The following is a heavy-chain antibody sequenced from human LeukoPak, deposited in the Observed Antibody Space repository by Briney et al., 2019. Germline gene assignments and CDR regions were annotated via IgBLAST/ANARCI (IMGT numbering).Heavy chain of an antibody. CDR2: ISWNSGSI. J-gene: IGHJ4*02. CDR1: GFTFDDYA. CDR3: ARGGGATYSYYFDY. V-gene: IGHV3-9*01. D-gene: IGHD1-26*01. Sequence: GGSLRLSCAASGFTFDDYAMHWVRQAPGKGLEWVSGISWNSGSIGYADSVKGRFTISRDNAKNSLYLQMNSLRVEDTAVYYCARGGGATYSYYFDYWGQGTLVTVSS.